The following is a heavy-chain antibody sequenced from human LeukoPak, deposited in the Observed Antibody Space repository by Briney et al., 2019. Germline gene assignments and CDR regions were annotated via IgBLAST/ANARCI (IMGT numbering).Heavy chain of an antibody. J-gene: IGHJ5*02. CDR2: FIPIFRTA. CDR1: GGTFSNYA. Sequence: ASVKVSCKASGGTFSNYAFTWVRQAPGQGLEWMGGFIPIFRTANYAHKFQGRVTITADDSTRTAYMEVSSLRSEDTAVYYCASTENNGYYYASGSKIPAYNWFDPWGQGTLVTVSS. CDR3: ASTENNGYYYASGSKIPAYNWFDP. D-gene: IGHD3-10*01. V-gene: IGHV1-69*13.